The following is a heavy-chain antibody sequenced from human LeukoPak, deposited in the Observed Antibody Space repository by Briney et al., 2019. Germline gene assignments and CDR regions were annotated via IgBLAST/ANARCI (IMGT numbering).Heavy chain of an antibody. CDR3: ARTMQLPPSSVRAFDI. Sequence: SETLSLTCTVSGYFISSGYYWGWIRQSPGKGLEWIGSVYHSGSTYYNPSLKSRVTISVDTSKNHFSLRLKSVTAADTAVYYCARTMQLPPSSVRAFDIWGQGTMVTVSS. CDR2: VYHSGST. CDR1: GYFISSGYY. J-gene: IGHJ3*02. V-gene: IGHV4-38-2*02. D-gene: IGHD2-2*01.